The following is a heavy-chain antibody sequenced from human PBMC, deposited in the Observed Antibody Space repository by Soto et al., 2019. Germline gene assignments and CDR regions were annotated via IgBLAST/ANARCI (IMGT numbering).Heavy chain of an antibody. J-gene: IGHJ4*02. CDR2: IYWDDDK. CDR3: VHRAGIDGNWNGGYFDY. CDR1: GFSLSARPVA. Sequence: QITLRESGPTRVKPTQTLTLTCTFSGFSLSARPVAVGWIRQPPGKPLERLALIYWDDDKRYSPSLMSRLTITKDTSKNQVVLTMTNMDPLDTAIYYCVHRAGIDGNWNGGYFDYWGQGALVTVSS. D-gene: IGHD1-1*01. V-gene: IGHV2-5*02.